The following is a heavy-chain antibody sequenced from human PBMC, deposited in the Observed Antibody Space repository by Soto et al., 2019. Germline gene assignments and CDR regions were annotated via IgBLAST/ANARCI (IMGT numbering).Heavy chain of an antibody. CDR1: GGTFSSYT. V-gene: IGHV1-69*08. D-gene: IGHD1-26*01. CDR3: ARDMPEHQSRELTDAFDI. J-gene: IGHJ3*02. Sequence: QVQLVQSGAEVKKPGSSVKVSCKASGGTFSSYTISWVRQAPGQGLEWMGRIIPILGIANYAQKFQGRVTITADKSTSTASMELSSLRSEDTAVYYCARDMPEHQSRELTDAFDIWGQGTMFTVSS. CDR2: IIPILGIA.